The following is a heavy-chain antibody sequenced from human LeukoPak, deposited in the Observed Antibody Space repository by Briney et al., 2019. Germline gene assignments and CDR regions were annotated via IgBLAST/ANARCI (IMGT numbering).Heavy chain of an antibody. Sequence: SETLSLTCAVYGGSFSGYYWSWIRQPPGKGLEWIGEINHSGSTNYNPSLKSRVTISVDTSKNRFSLKLSSVTAADTAVYYCARASYGSGSYYYYYMDVWGKGTTVTVSS. CDR3: ARASYGSGSYYYYYMDV. J-gene: IGHJ6*03. V-gene: IGHV4-34*01. D-gene: IGHD3-10*01. CDR1: GGSFSGYY. CDR2: INHSGST.